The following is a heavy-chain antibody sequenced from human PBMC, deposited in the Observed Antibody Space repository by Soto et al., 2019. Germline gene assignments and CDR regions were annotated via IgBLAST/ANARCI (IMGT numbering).Heavy chain of an antibody. CDR2: ISAYNGNT. Sequence: ASVKVSCKASGYTFTSYGISWVRQAPGQGLEWMGWISAYNGNTNYAQKLQGRVTMTTDTSTSTAYMELRSLRSDDTAVYYCARIVVPAAMSESEWFDPWGQGTLVTVSS. J-gene: IGHJ5*02. CDR1: GYTFTSYG. V-gene: IGHV1-18*01. D-gene: IGHD2-2*01. CDR3: ARIVVPAAMSESEWFDP.